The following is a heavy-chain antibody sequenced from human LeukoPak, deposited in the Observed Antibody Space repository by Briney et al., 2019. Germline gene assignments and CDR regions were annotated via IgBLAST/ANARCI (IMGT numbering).Heavy chain of an antibody. Sequence: VASVKVSCKASGYTFTSYGISWVRQAPGQGLEWMGWISAYNGNTNYAQKLQGRVTMTTDTSTSTAYMELRSLRSDDTAVYYCARDLAGDIVVVPAAQSFDYWGQGTLVTVSS. J-gene: IGHJ4*02. V-gene: IGHV1-18*01. CDR3: ARDLAGDIVVVPAAQSFDY. CDR1: GYTFTSYG. D-gene: IGHD2-2*01. CDR2: ISAYNGNT.